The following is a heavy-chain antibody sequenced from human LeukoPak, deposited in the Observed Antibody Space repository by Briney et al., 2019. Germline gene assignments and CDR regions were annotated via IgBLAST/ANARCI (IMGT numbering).Heavy chain of an antibody. CDR2: ISGGGGNT. Sequence: GGSLRLSCSASGFAFSGFAMGWVRQAPGKGLEWVSSISGGGGNTYYADSVEGRFTVSRDNSKNTLYLQMNSLGAEDTALYYCARGRGGDYVPSRFDYWGQGTLVTVSS. V-gene: IGHV3-23*01. CDR1: GFAFSGFA. D-gene: IGHD4-17*01. CDR3: ARGRGGDYVPSRFDY. J-gene: IGHJ4*02.